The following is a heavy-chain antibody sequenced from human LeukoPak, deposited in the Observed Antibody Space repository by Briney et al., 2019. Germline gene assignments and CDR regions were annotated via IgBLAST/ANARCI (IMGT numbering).Heavy chain of an antibody. D-gene: IGHD6-19*01. J-gene: IGHJ4*02. CDR3: ARESRYPYSSGWYYFDY. CDR2: ISSNGGST. CDR1: GCTFSSYA. V-gene: IGHV3-64*01. Sequence: GGSLRLSCAASGCTFSSYAMHWVREAPGKGLEYVSAISSNGGSTYYANSVKGRFTISRDNSKNTLYLQMGSLRAEDMAVYYCARESRYPYSSGWYYFDYWGQGTLVTVSS.